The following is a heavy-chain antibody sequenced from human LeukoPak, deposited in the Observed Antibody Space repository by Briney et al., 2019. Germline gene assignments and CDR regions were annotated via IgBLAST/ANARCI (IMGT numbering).Heavy chain of an antibody. CDR2: IYHSGST. D-gene: IGHD2-15*01. Sequence: PSQTLSLTCAVYGGSFSGYYWSWIRQPPGKGLEWIGEIYHSGSTNYNPSLKSRVTISVDKSKNQFSLKLSSVTAADTAVYYCARGPGWAFDIWGQGTMVTVSS. CDR1: GGSFSGYY. J-gene: IGHJ3*02. CDR3: ARGPGWAFDI. V-gene: IGHV4-34*01.